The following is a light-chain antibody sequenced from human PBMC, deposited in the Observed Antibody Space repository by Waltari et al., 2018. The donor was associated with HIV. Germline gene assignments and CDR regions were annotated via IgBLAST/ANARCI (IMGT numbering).Light chain of an antibody. V-gene: IGLV2-14*01. CDR2: EIS. CDR3: TSYISSASPE. CDR1: GSDLRDYNS. J-gene: IGLJ2*01. Sequence: QSALTQPASVSGSPGQSITISCTGTGSDLRDYNSVSWYQHHPGKAPKVVIYEISNRPSGVSSRFSGSISANTASLTISGLQAEDEADYCCTSYISSASPEFGGGTKVTVL.